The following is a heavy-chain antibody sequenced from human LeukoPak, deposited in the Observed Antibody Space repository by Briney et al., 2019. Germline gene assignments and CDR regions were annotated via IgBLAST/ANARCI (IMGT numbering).Heavy chain of an antibody. Sequence: ASVKVSCKASGYSFTSNYIHWVRQAPGQGLEWMGMIYPRDGSTSYAQKFQGRVTVTRDTSTSTVHIELSGLRSEDTAVYYCARDQEAFDYWGQGTLVTVSS. CDR1: GYSFTSNY. CDR2: IYPRDGST. V-gene: IGHV1-46*01. CDR3: ARDQEAFDY. J-gene: IGHJ4*02.